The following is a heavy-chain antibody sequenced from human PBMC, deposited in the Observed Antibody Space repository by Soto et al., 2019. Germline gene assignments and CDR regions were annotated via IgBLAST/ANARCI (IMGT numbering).Heavy chain of an antibody. Sequence: GGSLRLSXXAXGFTFDDYAMHWVRQVPGKGLEWFSGINWNSGSIGYGDSVKGRFAISRDNAKNSLHLQMNSLSAEDTAFYYCVKDESINWYSGHFRHWGQGTLVTVSS. J-gene: IGHJ1*01. CDR2: INWNSGSI. D-gene: IGHD6-13*01. CDR3: VKDESINWYSGHFRH. CDR1: GFTFDDYA. V-gene: IGHV3-9*01.